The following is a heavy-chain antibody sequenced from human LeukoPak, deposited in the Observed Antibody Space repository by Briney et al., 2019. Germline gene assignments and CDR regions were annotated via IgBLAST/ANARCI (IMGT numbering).Heavy chain of an antibody. D-gene: IGHD5-18*01. V-gene: IGHV3-30*18. CDR3: AKDRGYSHGFDY. J-gene: IGHJ4*02. CDR1: GFTFSSYG. CDR2: ISYDGRNK. Sequence: GGSLRLSCAASGFTFSSYGMHWVRQAPGKGLEWVAAISYDGRNKEYVDSVKGRFTISRDNSENTAYLQMNSLRAEDTAVYNCAKDRGYSHGFDYWGQGTLVTVSS.